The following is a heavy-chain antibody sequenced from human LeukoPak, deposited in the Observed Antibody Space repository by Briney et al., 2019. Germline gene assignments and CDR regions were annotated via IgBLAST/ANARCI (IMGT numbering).Heavy chain of an antibody. CDR3: ARSPLSRGPFDY. J-gene: IGHJ4*02. V-gene: IGHV4-61*02. Sequence: SETLSLTCTVSGGSISSGSYYWSWIRQPAGKGLEWIGRIYTSGSTNYNPSLKSRVTISVDTSKNQFSLKLSSVTAADTAVYYCARSPLSRGPFDYWGQGTLVTVSS. CDR2: IYTSGST. CDR1: GGSISSGSYY. D-gene: IGHD3-10*01.